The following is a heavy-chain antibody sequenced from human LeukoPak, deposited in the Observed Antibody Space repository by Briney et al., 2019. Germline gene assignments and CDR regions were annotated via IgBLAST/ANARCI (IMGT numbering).Heavy chain of an antibody. CDR1: GFTFSSHA. V-gene: IGHV3-30*04. Sequence: GGSLRLSCAASGFTFSSHAMHWVRQAPGKGLEWVAVISYDGSNKYYADSVKGRFTISRDNSKNTLYLQMNSLRAEDTAVYYCARDKFGVTATQSSVYWGQGTLVTVSS. D-gene: IGHD2-21*02. CDR3: ARDKFGVTATQSSVY. J-gene: IGHJ4*02. CDR2: ISYDGSNK.